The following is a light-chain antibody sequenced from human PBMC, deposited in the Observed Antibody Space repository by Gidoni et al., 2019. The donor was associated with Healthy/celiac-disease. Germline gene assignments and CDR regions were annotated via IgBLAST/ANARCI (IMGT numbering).Light chain of an antibody. Sequence: EIVLTQSPATLSLSPGERATLSCRASQSVISYLAWYQQKPSQAPRPLLHDSSNRSTGIPARFSGSGSGTDFTLTISSRELEDVAVYYCQQRNYWTPGLTFGGGTKVEIK. CDR1: QSVISY. CDR3: QQRNYWTPGLT. V-gene: IGKV3-11*01. CDR2: DSS. J-gene: IGKJ4*01.